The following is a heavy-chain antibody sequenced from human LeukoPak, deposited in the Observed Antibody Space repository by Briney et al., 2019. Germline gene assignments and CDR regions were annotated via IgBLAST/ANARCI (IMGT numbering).Heavy chain of an antibody. J-gene: IGHJ6*03. V-gene: IGHV1-46*01. Sequence: ASVKVSCKASGYTFTSYYMHWVRQAPGQGLEWMGGIIPIFGTASYAQKFQGRVTMTRDMSTSTVYMELSSLRSEDTAVYYCARVAAEVVGVPGPIGFGWLRRDYYYMDVWGKGTTVTVSS. CDR2: IIPIFGTA. CDR1: GYTFTSYY. D-gene: IGHD2-2*02. CDR3: ARVAAEVVGVPGPIGFGWLRRDYYYMDV.